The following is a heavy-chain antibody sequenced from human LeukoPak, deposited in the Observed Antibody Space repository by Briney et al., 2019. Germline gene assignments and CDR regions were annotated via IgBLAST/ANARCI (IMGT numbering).Heavy chain of an antibody. CDR3: TTDRPGYYYDSSGYYPFDY. CDR2: IKSKTDGGTT. D-gene: IGHD3-22*01. Sequence: PGGSLRLSCAASGFTFSNAWMSWVRQAPGKGLEWVGRIKSKTDGGTTDYAAPVKGRFTISRDDSKNTLYRQMNSLKTEDTAVYYCTTDRPGYYYDSSGYYPFDYWGQGTLVTVSS. V-gene: IGHV3-15*01. CDR1: GFTFSNAW. J-gene: IGHJ4*02.